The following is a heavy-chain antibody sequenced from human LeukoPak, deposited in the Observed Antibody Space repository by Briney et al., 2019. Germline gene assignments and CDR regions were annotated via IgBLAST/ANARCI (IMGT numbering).Heavy chain of an antibody. CDR3: AAESIYYDSSGYYSR. V-gene: IGHV3-11*05. J-gene: IGHJ4*02. CDR2: ISSSSSYT. Sequence: NSGGSLRLSRAASGFTFSDYYMSWIRQAPGKGLEWVSYISSSSSYTNYADSVKGRFTISRDNAKNSLYLQMNSLRAEDTAVYYCAAESIYYDSSGYYSRWGQGTLVTVSS. CDR1: GFTFSDYY. D-gene: IGHD3-22*01.